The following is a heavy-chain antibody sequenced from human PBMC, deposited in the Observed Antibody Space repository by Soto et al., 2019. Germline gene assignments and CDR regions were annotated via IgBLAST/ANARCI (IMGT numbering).Heavy chain of an antibody. CDR2: SSNSGTFA. Sequence: PGGSLRLSCAASGFTFSDYYMSWVRQAPGRGLEWISYSSNSGTFARYATSVKGRFSLSRDNANNSPYLEMNSLRVEDTAVYYCARSSDNFNVLDYWGQGTTVTVSS. V-gene: IGHV3-11*06. J-gene: IGHJ4*02. CDR1: GFTFSDYY. D-gene: IGHD1-1*01. CDR3: ARSSDNFNVLDY.